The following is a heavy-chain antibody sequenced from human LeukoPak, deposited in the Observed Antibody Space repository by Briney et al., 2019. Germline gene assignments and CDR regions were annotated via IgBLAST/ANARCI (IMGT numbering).Heavy chain of an antibody. CDR1: GFTFSSYG. J-gene: IGHJ4*02. D-gene: IGHD3-22*01. CDR2: ISYDGSNE. V-gene: IGHV3-30*18. CDR3: AKDSSGTHLDY. Sequence: GSLRLSCAASGFTFSSYGMHWVRQAPGKGLEWVAVISYDGSNEHYADSVKGRFTISRDNSKNMLYLQMNSLRAEDTAVYYCAKDSSGTHLDYWGQGTLVTVSS.